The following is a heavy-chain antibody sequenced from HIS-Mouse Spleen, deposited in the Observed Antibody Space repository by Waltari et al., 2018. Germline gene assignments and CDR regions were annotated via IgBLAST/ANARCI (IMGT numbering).Heavy chain of an antibody. J-gene: IGHJ3*02. Sequence: QVQLVQSGAEVKKPGSSVKVSCKASGGTFSSYAISWVRQAPGQGLEWMGGTIPIFGTATYAQKFQGSVTITADESTSTAYMELSSLRSEDTAVYYCARDPFLGIGDDAFDIWGQGTMVTVSS. D-gene: IGHD3-10*01. CDR2: TIPIFGTA. CDR3: ARDPFLGIGDDAFDI. CDR1: GGTFSSYA. V-gene: IGHV1-69*01.